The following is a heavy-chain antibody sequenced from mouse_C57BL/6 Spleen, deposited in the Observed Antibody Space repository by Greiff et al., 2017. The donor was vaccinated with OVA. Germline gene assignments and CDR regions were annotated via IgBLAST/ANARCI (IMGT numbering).Heavy chain of an antibody. CDR3: ASTTVVARGFDY. Sequence: VQLQQSGPGLVQPSQCLSITCTVSGFSLTHYGVHWVRQSPGKGLEWLGVIWSGGRTDSNAAFISSLSISKDNSKSQFFFKMNSLQADDTAIYYCASTTVVARGFDYWGQGTTLTVSS. CDR2: IWSGGRT. CDR1: GFSLTHYG. D-gene: IGHD1-1*01. V-gene: IGHV2-2*01. J-gene: IGHJ2*01.